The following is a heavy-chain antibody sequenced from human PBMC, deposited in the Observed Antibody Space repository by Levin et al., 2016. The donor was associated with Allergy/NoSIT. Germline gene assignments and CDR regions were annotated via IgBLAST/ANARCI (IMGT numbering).Heavy chain of an antibody. Sequence: VRQAPGKGLEWVGRIKSKTDGGTTDYAAPVKGRFTISRDDSKNTLYLQMNSLKTEDTAVYYCTTVGLTDWDYYYYMDVWGKGTTVTVSS. CDR2: IKSKTDGGTT. J-gene: IGHJ6*03. D-gene: IGHD3/OR15-3a*01. V-gene: IGHV3-15*01. CDR3: TTVGLTDWDYYYYMDV.